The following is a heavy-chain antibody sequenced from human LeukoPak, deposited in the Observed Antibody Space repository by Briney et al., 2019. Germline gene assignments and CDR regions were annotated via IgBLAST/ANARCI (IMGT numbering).Heavy chain of an antibody. V-gene: IGHV1-2*02. CDR2: INPNSGDT. J-gene: IGHJ4*02. CDR1: GYTFTGHN. D-gene: IGHD3-10*01. CDR3: ARRHGSGSDYRGVDY. Sequence: GASVKVPCKASGYTFTGHNLHWVRQAPGQGLEWMGWINPNSGDTNYAQKFRGRVTMTRDTSISTGYMELSTLRSDDTAVFYCARRHGSGSDYRGVDYWGQGTLVTVSS.